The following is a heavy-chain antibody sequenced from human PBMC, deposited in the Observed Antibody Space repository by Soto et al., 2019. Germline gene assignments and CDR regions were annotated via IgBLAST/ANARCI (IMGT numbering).Heavy chain of an antibody. CDR2: FSGPGGGT. Sequence: SLRLSCAASGFTFSRYAMSWVRQAPGKGLEWVSTFSGPGGGTYYADSVKGRFTISRDNFKSSLYLQMNSLRAEDTAVYYCAKDRGAAAGNWFDPWGQGTLVTVSS. V-gene: IGHV3-23*01. CDR3: AKDRGAAAGNWFDP. CDR1: GFTFSRYA. D-gene: IGHD6-13*01. J-gene: IGHJ5*02.